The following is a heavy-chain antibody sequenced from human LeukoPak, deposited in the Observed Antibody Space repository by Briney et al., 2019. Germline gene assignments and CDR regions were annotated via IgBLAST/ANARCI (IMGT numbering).Heavy chain of an antibody. V-gene: IGHV3-21*01. Sequence: GGSQRLSCAASGFTFSSYSMNWVRQAPDKGLEWVSSISPSSSYIYYADSVKGRFTISRDNAKNSLYLQMNSLRAEDTAVYYCARDTTNTLVRGVIITLEGGYGMDVWGQGTTVTVSS. J-gene: IGHJ6*02. CDR3: ARDTTNTLVRGVIITLEGGYGMDV. CDR1: GFTFSSYS. D-gene: IGHD3-10*01. CDR2: ISPSSSYI.